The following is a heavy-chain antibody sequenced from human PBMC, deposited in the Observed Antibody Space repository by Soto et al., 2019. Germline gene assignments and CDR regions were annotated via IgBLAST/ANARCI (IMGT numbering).Heavy chain of an antibody. Sequence: QITLKESGPTLVKPTQTLTLTCTFSGFSLSTSGVGVGWIRQPPGKALEWLALIYWDDDKRYSPSLKSRLTITKDTSKNQVVLTMTNMDPVDTATYYCALHKYYDDSSGYYSGAEYFQHWGQGTLVTVSS. J-gene: IGHJ1*01. CDR2: IYWDDDK. CDR1: GFSLSTSGVG. CDR3: ALHKYYDDSSGYYSGAEYFQH. D-gene: IGHD3-22*01. V-gene: IGHV2-5*02.